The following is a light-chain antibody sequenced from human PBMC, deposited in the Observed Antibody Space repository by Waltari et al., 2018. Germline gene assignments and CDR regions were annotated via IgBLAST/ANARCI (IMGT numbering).Light chain of an antibody. Sequence: IQMTQSPSSLSASVGDRVTITCRASQTISRYLNWYQQKPGKAPKLLIYTSSRLQSGVPSRFSGIGSGTDFTLTISSLQPEDFATYFCQQSSRTPFTFGPGTKVEI. J-gene: IGKJ3*01. CDR1: QTISRY. CDR2: TSS. V-gene: IGKV1-39*01. CDR3: QQSSRTPFT.